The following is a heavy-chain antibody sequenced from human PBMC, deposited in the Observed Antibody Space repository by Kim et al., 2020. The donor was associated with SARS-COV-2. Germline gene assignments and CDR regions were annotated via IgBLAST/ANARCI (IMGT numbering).Heavy chain of an antibody. CDR1: GGSISSSSYY. CDR2: IYYSGST. CDR3: ARRRITMVRGVNPDDY. V-gene: IGHV4-39*01. Sequence: SETLSLTCTVSGGSISSSSYYWGWIRQPPGKGLEWIGSIYYSGSTYYNPSLKSRVTISVDTSKNQFSLKLSSVTAADTAVYYCARRRITMVRGVNPDDY. D-gene: IGHD3-10*01. J-gene: IGHJ4*01.